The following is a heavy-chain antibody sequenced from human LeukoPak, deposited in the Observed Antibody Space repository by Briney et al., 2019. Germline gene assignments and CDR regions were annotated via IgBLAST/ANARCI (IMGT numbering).Heavy chain of an antibody. CDR1: GVSISSSDYS. Sequence: PSETLSLTCTVSGVSISSSDYSWVWIRQPPGKGLEWIGNIYHSGGTNYNPSLESRVTLSLDKSKNQFSLKLSSVTAADTAVYYCARDLRGMVDYWGQGTLVTVSS. J-gene: IGHJ4*02. CDR3: ARDLRGMVDY. D-gene: IGHD3-16*01. CDR2: IYHSGGT. V-gene: IGHV4-39*07.